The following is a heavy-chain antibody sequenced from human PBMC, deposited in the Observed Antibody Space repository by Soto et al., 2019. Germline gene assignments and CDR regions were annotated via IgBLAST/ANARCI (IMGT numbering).Heavy chain of an antibody. V-gene: IGHV5-51*01. D-gene: IGHD6-19*01. CDR2: IYPHDSDI. CDR1: GYTFTNYC. Sequence: PXASQKVSWNCSGYTFTNYCIGWVLQMPGKGLEWMGIIYPHDSDIRYSPSFQGQVTISADKSVSTAYLQWSSLKASDTAMYYCARYSSGSPGFDYWGQGTLVTVSS. J-gene: IGHJ4*02. CDR3: ARYSSGSPGFDY.